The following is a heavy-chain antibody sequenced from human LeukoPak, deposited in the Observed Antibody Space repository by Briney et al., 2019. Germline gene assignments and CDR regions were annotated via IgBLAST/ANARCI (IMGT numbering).Heavy chain of an antibody. CDR1: GGSISSYY. D-gene: IGHD6-13*01. CDR3: ARRALGIAAAV. CDR2: IYYSGST. J-gene: IGHJ4*02. V-gene: IGHV4-59*12. Sequence: PSETLSLTCTVSGGSISSYYWSWIRQPPGKGLEWIGYIYYSGSTNYNPSLKSRVTISVDTSKNQFSLKLSSVTAADTAVYYCARRALGIAAAVWGQGTLVTVSS.